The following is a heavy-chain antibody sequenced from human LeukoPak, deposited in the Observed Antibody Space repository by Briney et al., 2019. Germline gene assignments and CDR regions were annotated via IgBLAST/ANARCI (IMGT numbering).Heavy chain of an antibody. V-gene: IGHV4-34*01. CDR1: GGSFSGYY. J-gene: IGHJ5*02. CDR3: ARNIAVAGSKPNQQNWLDP. CDR2: INHSGST. Sequence: NSSETLSLTCAVYGGSFSGYYWTWIRQPPGKGLEWIGEINHSGSTNYNPSLKSRVTISVDTSKNQFSLKLSSVTAADTAVYYCARNIAVAGSKPNQQNWLDPWGQGTLVTVSS. D-gene: IGHD6-19*01.